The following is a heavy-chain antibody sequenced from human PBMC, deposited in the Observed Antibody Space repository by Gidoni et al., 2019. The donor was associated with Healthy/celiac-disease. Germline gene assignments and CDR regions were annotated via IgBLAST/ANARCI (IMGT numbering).Heavy chain of an antibody. CDR2: ISWNSGSI. Sequence: EVQLVEYGGGLVQPGRSLRLSCAASGFTFDDYAMNWVRQAPWKGLEWVSGISWNSGSIGYADSVKGRFTISRDNAKNSLYLQMNSLRAEDTALYYCAKDDSSSWYSGTYPLDYWGQGTLVTVSS. CDR3: AKDDSSSWYSGTYPLDY. CDR1: GFTFDDYA. V-gene: IGHV3-9*01. J-gene: IGHJ4*02. D-gene: IGHD6-13*01.